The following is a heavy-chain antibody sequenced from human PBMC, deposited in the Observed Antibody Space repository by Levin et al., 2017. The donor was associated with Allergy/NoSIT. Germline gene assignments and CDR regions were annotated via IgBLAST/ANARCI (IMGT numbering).Heavy chain of an antibody. CDR1: GGTFSSYA. D-gene: IGHD4-23*01. V-gene: IGHV1-69*13. J-gene: IGHJ4*02. CDR2: IIPIFGTA. CDR3: ASPIGRFDYGGHTGGLDY. Sequence: SVKVSCKASGGTFSSYAISWVRQAPGQGLEWMGGIIPIFGTANYAQKFQGRVTITADESTSTAYMELSSLRSEDTAVYYCASPIGRFDYGGHTGGLDYWGQGTLVTVSS.